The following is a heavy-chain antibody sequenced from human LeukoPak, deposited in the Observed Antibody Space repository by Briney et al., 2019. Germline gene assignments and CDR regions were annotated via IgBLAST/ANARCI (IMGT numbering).Heavy chain of an antibody. Sequence: SETLSLTCTVSGGSISSGDFYWSWIRQPPGKGLEGIGYIYYSGSTYYKSSLKSRVTISVGTSRNQFSLKLTSVTAADTAVYFCARGAMVAATRSFYYGMDVWGQGTTVTVSS. D-gene: IGHD2-15*01. CDR1: GGSISSGDFY. CDR2: IYYSGST. V-gene: IGHV4-30-4*01. J-gene: IGHJ6*02. CDR3: ARGAMVAATRSFYYGMDV.